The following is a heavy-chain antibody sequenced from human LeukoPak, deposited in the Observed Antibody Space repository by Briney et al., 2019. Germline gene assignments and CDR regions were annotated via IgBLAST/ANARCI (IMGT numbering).Heavy chain of an antibody. Sequence: ASVKVSCKTSGYTFTRYGVSWARQAPGQGLEWMGWISPHNGNRDYAQKFKDRVSMTTDTSTNTVYLELRSLRPDDTAMYYCARDGNYYGSGSYYNIDYWGQGTLVTVSS. CDR3: ARDGNYYGSGSYYNIDY. D-gene: IGHD3-10*01. J-gene: IGHJ4*02. V-gene: IGHV1-18*01. CDR2: ISPHNGNR. CDR1: GYTFTRYG.